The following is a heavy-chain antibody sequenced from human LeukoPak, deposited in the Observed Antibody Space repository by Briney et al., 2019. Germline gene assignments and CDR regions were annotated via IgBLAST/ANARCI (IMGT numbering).Heavy chain of an antibody. Sequence: SETLSLTCAVYGGSFSGYYWSWIRQPPGKGLEWIGEINHSGSTNYNPSLKSRVTISVDTSKNQFSLKLSSVTAADTAVYYCARGHSSSRVLVYWGQGTLVTVSS. CDR1: GGSFSGYY. CDR3: ARGHSSSRVLVY. D-gene: IGHD6-6*01. J-gene: IGHJ4*02. V-gene: IGHV4-34*01. CDR2: INHSGST.